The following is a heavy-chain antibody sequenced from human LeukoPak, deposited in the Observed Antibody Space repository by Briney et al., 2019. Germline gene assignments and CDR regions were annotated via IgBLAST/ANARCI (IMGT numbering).Heavy chain of an antibody. V-gene: IGHV3-53*01. J-gene: IGHJ6*02. Sequence: GGSLRLSCAASGFTVSSNFMGWVRQAPGKGLEWVSVIYGGGSTYYADSVKGRFTISRDTSKNTLHLQMNSLRAEDTAVYYCAPQQLPYYYGMDVWGQGTTVTVSS. CDR1: GFTVSSNF. CDR2: IYGGGST. D-gene: IGHD6-13*01. CDR3: APQQLPYYYGMDV.